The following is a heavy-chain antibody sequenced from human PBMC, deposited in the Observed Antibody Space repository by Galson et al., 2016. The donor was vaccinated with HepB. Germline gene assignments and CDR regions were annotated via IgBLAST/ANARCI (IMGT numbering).Heavy chain of an antibody. J-gene: IGHJ5*02. CDR3: AKDPDDVEFWGTWFDP. CDR1: GFTFSSYA. CDR2: ISGGSGTT. Sequence: SLRLSCATSGFTFSSYAMSWVRQAPGKGLEWVSAISGGSGTTLYADSVKGRFTVSRDNSRNTLYLQMNSLRAEDTAVYYCAKDPDDVEFWGTWFDPWGQGTLVTVSS. V-gene: IGHV3-23*01. D-gene: IGHD3-16*01.